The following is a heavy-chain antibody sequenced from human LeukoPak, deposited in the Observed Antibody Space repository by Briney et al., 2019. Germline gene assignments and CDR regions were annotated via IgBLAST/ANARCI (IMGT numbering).Heavy chain of an antibody. CDR1: GYTFTSYY. V-gene: IGHV1-46*01. D-gene: IGHD4-17*01. J-gene: IGHJ4*02. CDR3: ARDGDYGDYVVGGPWRY. CDR2: INPSGGST. Sequence: ASVKVSCTASGYTFTSYYMHWVRQAPGQGLEWMGIINPSGGSTSYAQKFQGRVTVTRDTSTSTVYMELSSLRSEDTAVYYCARDGDYGDYVVGGPWRYWGQGTLVTVSS.